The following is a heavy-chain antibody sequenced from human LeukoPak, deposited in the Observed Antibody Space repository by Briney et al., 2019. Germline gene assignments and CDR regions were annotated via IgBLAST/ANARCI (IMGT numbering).Heavy chain of an antibody. D-gene: IGHD3-10*01. CDR1: GYSISSGYY. CDR3: ARSDMVSYYLDY. V-gene: IGHV4-38-2*01. CDR2: IYHSGST. J-gene: IGHJ4*02. Sequence: SETLSLTCAVSGYSISSGYYWGWIRQPPGKGLEWIGSIYHSGSTLYNPSLKSRVTISVDTSKNQSSLKLSSVTAADTAVYYCARSDMVSYYLDYWGQGTLVTVSS.